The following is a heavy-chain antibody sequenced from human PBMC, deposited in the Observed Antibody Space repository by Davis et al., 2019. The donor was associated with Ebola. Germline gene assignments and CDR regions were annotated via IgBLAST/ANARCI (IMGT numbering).Heavy chain of an antibody. CDR2: VFHNGNT. CDR1: TDSFNTYY. J-gene: IGHJ3*01. V-gene: IGHV4-59*01. D-gene: IGHD3-22*01. CDR3: AKDRGYYYEGAFDL. Sequence: PSETLSLTCTVSTDSFNTYYWNWFRLSPGKGLEWIGYVFHNGNTYYNPSLESRVTISVDMSKRQFSLSLTSVTAADAAVYYCAKDRGYYYEGAFDLWGQGTMVTVSS.